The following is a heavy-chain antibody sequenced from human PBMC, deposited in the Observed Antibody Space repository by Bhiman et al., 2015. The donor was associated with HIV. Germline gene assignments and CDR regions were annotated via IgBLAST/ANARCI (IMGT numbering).Heavy chain of an antibody. CDR3: AKEAGSANRIRVEY. CDR1: GFTFSSFG. Sequence: QVQLVESGGGVVQPGGSLRLSCAASGFTFSSFGMHWVRQAPGKGLEWVAFIRYDGKNKYYGDSVNGRFTISRDNSKNTLYLQMNSLRGEDTAFYYCAKEAGSANRIRVEYWGQGTLVTVSS. D-gene: IGHD3-10*01. J-gene: IGHJ4*02. CDR2: IRYDGKNK. V-gene: IGHV3-30*02.